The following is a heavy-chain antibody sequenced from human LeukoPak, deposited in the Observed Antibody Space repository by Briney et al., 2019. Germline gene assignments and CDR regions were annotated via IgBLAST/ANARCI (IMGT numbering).Heavy chain of an antibody. CDR1: GGSISSYY. CDR2: IYYSGST. J-gene: IGHJ4*02. Sequence: SETLSLTCTVSGGSISSYYWSWIRQPPGKGLEWIGYIYYSGSTNYNPSLKSRVTMSVDMSKNQFSLKLTSVTAADTAVYYCARDLKIGYNSGWYSFDYWGQGTLVTVSS. CDR3: ARDLKIGYNSGWYSFDY. D-gene: IGHD6-19*01. V-gene: IGHV4-59*01.